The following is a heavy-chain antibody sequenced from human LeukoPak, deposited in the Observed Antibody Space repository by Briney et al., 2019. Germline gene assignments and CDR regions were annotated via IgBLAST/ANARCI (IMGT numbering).Heavy chain of an antibody. J-gene: IGHJ4*02. CDR2: INPNSGGT. Sequence: ASVKVSCKASGYTFTGYYMHWVRQAPGQGLEWMGWINPNSGGTNYAQKFQGRVTMTRDTSISTAYMELRRLRSDDTAVYYCARDLGYPVPASLPDYWGQGTLVTVSS. CDR1: GYTFTGYY. CDR3: ARDLGYPVPASLPDY. V-gene: IGHV1-2*02. D-gene: IGHD2-2*01.